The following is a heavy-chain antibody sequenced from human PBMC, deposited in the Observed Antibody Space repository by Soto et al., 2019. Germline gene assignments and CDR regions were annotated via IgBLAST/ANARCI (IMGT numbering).Heavy chain of an antibody. Sequence: QVQLVQSGAEVKKPGSSVKVSCKASGGAFGSYAINWVRQAPGQGLEWMGGIIPMFDTTNYAQRFQGRVTVTADEHTSTVYLELTRLRSEYTDMYYWTRHRGYSSGYWGQDFWGQGTLVTVSS. CDR1: GGAFGSYA. CDR3: TRHRGYSSGYWGQDF. V-gene: IGHV1-69*01. D-gene: IGHD5-12*01. CDR2: IIPMFDTT. J-gene: IGHJ4*02.